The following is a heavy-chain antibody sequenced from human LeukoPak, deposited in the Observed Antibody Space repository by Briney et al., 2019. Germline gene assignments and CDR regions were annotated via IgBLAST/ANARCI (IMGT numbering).Heavy chain of an antibody. CDR1: GFAFSDYA. J-gene: IGHJ4*02. Sequence: GGSLRLSCVASGFAFSDYAMHWVRQAPGKGLEWVALTSYDGHNSYYGDFVKGRFTISRDNSKNTLYLQLSSLRPEDTAVYYCARDSGLLESGRYFFDNWGQGTPVTISS. CDR2: TSYDGHNS. D-gene: IGHD3-10*01. CDR3: ARDSGLLESGRYFFDN. V-gene: IGHV3-30*04.